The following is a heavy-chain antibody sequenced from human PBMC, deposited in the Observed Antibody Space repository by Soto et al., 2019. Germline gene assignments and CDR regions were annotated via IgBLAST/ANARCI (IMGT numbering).Heavy chain of an antibody. V-gene: IGHV5-10-1*01. J-gene: IGHJ4*02. CDR3: ARQIYDSDTGPNFQYYFDS. D-gene: IGHD3-22*01. CDR2: IDPSDSHT. CDR1: GYSFAGYW. Sequence: GESLKISCKGSGYSFAGYWITWVRQKPGKGLEWMGRIDPSDSHTYYSPSFRGHVTISVNKSITTVFLQWSSLRASDTAMYYCARQIYDSDTGPNFQYYFDSWGQGTPVTVSS.